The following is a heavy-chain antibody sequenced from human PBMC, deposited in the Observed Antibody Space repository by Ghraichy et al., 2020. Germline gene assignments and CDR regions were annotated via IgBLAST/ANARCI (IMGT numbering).Heavy chain of an antibody. D-gene: IGHD3-9*01. Sequence: GGSLRLSCAASGFTFSSYAMSWVRQAPGKGLEWVSAISGSGGSTYYADSVKGRFTISRDNSKNTLYLQMNSLRAEDTAVYYCAKALRYFDWLFGIDAFDIWGQGTMVTVSS. V-gene: IGHV3-23*01. CDR1: GFTFSSYA. CDR2: ISGSGGST. CDR3: AKALRYFDWLFGIDAFDI. J-gene: IGHJ3*02.